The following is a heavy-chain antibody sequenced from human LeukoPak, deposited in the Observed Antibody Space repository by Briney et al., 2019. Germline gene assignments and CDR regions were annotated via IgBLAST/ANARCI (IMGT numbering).Heavy chain of an antibody. Sequence: PGGSLRLSCAASGFTFDDYAMHWVRQAPGKGLEWVSGISWNSGSIGYADSVKGRFTISRDNAKNSLYLQMNSLRAEDMALYYCAKAVGYNWNYGWFDPWGQGTLVTVSS. J-gene: IGHJ5*02. V-gene: IGHV3-9*03. CDR3: AKAVGYNWNYGWFDP. CDR1: GFTFDDYA. CDR2: ISWNSGSI. D-gene: IGHD1-7*01.